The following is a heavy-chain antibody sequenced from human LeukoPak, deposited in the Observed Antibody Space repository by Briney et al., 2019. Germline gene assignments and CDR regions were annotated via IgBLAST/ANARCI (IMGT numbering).Heavy chain of an antibody. Sequence: SQTLSLTCTVSGVSMSTYYWSWIRQSPGKGLEWLAYIHYSGSTNINPSIKGRLAISIDTSKNQFSLKVNSVTAADTAVYYCARDIYGSGYGFFDYWGQGTLVTVSS. CDR3: ARDIYGSGYGFFDY. V-gene: IGHV4-59*01. CDR1: GVSMSTYY. CDR2: IHYSGST. J-gene: IGHJ4*02. D-gene: IGHD3-10*01.